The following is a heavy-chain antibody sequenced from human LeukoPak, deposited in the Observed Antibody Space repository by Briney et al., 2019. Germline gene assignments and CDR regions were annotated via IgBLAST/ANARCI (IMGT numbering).Heavy chain of an antibody. D-gene: IGHD3-3*01. V-gene: IGHV4-59*08. CDR3: ASSARGGSSFDY. CDR2: IHYSGST. CDR1: AXSISTYY. Sequence: SETLSLTCTVSAXSISTYYWTWIRQPPGKGLEWIGYIHYSGSTNYNPSLKSRVSMSVDTSKNQFSLKLSSVTAADTAVYYCASSARGGSSFDYWGQGTLVTVSS. J-gene: IGHJ4*02.